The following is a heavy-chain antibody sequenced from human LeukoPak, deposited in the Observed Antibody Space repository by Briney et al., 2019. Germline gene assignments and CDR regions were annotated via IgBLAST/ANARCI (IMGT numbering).Heavy chain of an antibody. CDR3: ARDYGDYSIYAFDI. CDR2: INTNTGNP. J-gene: IGHJ3*02. V-gene: IGHV7-4-1*02. CDR1: GYTFTSYD. D-gene: IGHD4-17*01. Sequence: GASVKVSCKASGYTFTSYDINWVRQAPGQGLEWMGWINTNTGNPTYAQGFTGRFVFSLDTSVSTTYLQISSLKAEDTAVYYCARDYGDYSIYAFDIWGQGTMVTVSS.